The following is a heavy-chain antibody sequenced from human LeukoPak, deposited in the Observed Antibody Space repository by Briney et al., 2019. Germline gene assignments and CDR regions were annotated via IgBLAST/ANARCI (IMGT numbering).Heavy chain of an antibody. Sequence: ASVKVSCKASGYSFTTYDINWVRQATGQGLEWMGWMNPNSGNTGYAQKLQGRVTMTTDTSTSTAYMELRSLRSDDTAVYYCARDLGLAYCGGDCYSEDAFDIWGQGTMVTVSS. CDR3: ARDLGLAYCGGDCYSEDAFDI. CDR2: MNPNSGNT. CDR1: GYSFTTYD. V-gene: IGHV1-8*01. D-gene: IGHD2-21*02. J-gene: IGHJ3*02.